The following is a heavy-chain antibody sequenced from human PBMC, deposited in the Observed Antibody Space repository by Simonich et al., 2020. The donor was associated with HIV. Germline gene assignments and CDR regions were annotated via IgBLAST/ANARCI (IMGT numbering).Heavy chain of an antibody. D-gene: IGHD1-7*01. V-gene: IGHV1-69-2*01. CDR3: AAVELGH. CDR1: GYTFITYY. Sequence: VQLVQSGAEVKKPGATVKISCKVSGYTFITYYMHLEQQAPGKGLEWMGLVDHKDGETIDAEKFQGRGTITADTSTDTAYMELSSLRSDDTAGYYCAAVELGHWGQGTLVTVSS. J-gene: IGHJ4*02. CDR2: VDHKDGET.